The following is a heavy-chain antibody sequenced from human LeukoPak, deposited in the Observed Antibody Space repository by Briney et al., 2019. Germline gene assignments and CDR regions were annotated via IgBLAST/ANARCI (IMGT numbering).Heavy chain of an antibody. CDR3: AKDSGYETFDF. CDR2: ISWNSGSI. V-gene: IGHV3-9*01. D-gene: IGHD5-12*01. Sequence: GGSLRLSCAASGFTFDDYVMHWVRQAPGKGLEWVSGISWNSGSIGYADSVKGRFTISRDNAKNSLYLLVNSLRAEDTALYYCAKDSGYETFDFWGQGTLVTVSS. J-gene: IGHJ4*02. CDR1: GFTFDDYV.